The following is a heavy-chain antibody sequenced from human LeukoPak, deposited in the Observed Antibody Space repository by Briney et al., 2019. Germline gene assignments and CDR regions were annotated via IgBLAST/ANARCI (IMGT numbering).Heavy chain of an antibody. V-gene: IGHV3-21*01. CDR2: ISSSSSYI. CDR1: GFTFSSYS. D-gene: IGHD6-13*01. CDR3: AREIEQQLSIDYYYYMDV. Sequence: GGSLRLSCAASGFTFSSYSMNWVRQAPGKGLEWVSSISSSSSYIYYADSVKGRFTISRDNAKNSLYLQMNSLRAEDTAVYYCAREIEQQLSIDYYYYMDVWGKGTTVTVSS. J-gene: IGHJ6*03.